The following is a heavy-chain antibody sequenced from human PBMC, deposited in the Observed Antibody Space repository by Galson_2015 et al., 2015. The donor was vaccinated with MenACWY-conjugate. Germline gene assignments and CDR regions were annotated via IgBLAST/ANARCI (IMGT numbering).Heavy chain of an antibody. Sequence: QSGEEVKKPGESLKISCKGSGYSFSSYWIGWGRQMPGKGLEWKGLISPGDSNTRYSPSFQGQVTLSADKSITTAYLQWTSLKASDTTMYYCARHPPGGRGMDVWGQGTTVTVSS. CDR2: ISPGDSNT. CDR3: ARHPPGGRGMDV. V-gene: IGHV5-51*01. CDR1: GYSFSSYW. J-gene: IGHJ6*02. D-gene: IGHD1-26*01.